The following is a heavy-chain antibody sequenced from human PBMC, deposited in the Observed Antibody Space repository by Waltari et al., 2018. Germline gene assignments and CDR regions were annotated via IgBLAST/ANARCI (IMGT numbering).Heavy chain of an antibody. D-gene: IGHD4-17*01. CDR2: INHDGRT. J-gene: IGHJ2*01. Sequence: QVQLQQWGAGLLKPSETLSLTCAVYGGSFSTYYWSWIRQPPGKGLEWIGEINHDGRTNYNPSLKSRVTISVDTSKEQFSLRLNSVTAADTAVYYCARGGTTVTTTWYFDLWGRGTLVTVSS. V-gene: IGHV4-34*01. CDR3: ARGGTTVTTTWYFDL. CDR1: GGSFSTYY.